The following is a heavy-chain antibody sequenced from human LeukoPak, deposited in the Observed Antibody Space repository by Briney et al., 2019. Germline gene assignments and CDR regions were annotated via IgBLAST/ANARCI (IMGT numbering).Heavy chain of an antibody. Sequence: GESLRISCKSSGYGLISYWIGWVRQMPGKGPEWMGTIYPGDSSTRYSPSFQGEVTISVDKSIDTAYLQWSSLKASDTAIYYCARRGYCSDNSCYYYDSWGQGTLVTVSS. CDR2: IYPGDSST. D-gene: IGHD2-15*01. CDR1: GYGLISYW. J-gene: IGHJ4*02. V-gene: IGHV5-51*01. CDR3: ARRGYCSDNSCYYYDS.